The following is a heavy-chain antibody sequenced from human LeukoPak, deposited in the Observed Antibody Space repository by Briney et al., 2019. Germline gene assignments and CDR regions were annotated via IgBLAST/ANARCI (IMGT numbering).Heavy chain of an antibody. J-gene: IGHJ6*03. CDR1: GFTFSTYA. CDR3: AKNRGAGSHYYYHMNV. D-gene: IGHD1-26*01. CDR2: ISGSGGGT. Sequence: GGSLRLSCAASGFTFSTYAMSWVRGAAAGGLEWVSLISGSGGGTYYADSVKGRFTISRDNSKNTLYLQLNSLRVEDTAVYYCAKNRGAGSHYYYHMNVWGKGTTVTVSS. V-gene: IGHV3-23*01.